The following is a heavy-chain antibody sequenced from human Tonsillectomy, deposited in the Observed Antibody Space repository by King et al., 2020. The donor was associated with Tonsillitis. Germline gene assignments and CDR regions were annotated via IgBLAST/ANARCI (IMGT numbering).Heavy chain of an antibody. CDR3: AIGYYGSGSYLPAFDY. CDR1: GGSISSYY. CDR2: IYYSGST. V-gene: IGHV4-59*08. D-gene: IGHD3-10*01. Sequence: VQLQESGPGLVKPSETLSLTCTVSGGSISSYYWNWIRQPPGKGLEWIGYIYYSGSTNYNPSLKSRVTISVDTSKNQFSLKLSSVTAADTAVYYCAIGYYGSGSYLPAFDYWGQGTPVTVSS. J-gene: IGHJ4*02.